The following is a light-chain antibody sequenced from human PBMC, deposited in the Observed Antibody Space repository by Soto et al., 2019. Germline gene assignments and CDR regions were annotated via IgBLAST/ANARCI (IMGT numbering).Light chain of an antibody. CDR2: DAS. Sequence: EIVLAQAPATMSLSPVQRATLSCXACQSVSSYLAWYQQKPGQAPRLLIYDASNRATGIPARFSGSGSGTDFTLTISSLEPEDFAVYYCQQRSNWSGTFGQGTKVDIK. CDR3: QQRSNWSGT. CDR1: QSVSSY. J-gene: IGKJ1*01. V-gene: IGKV3-11*01.